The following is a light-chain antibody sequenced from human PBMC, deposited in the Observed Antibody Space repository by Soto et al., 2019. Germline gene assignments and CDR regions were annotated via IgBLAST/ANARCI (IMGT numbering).Light chain of an antibody. CDR3: CSDAPSDTLV. V-gene: IGLV2-23*01. J-gene: IGLJ2*01. Sequence: QSALTQPASVSGSPGQSITISCTGTSSDVGSYDLVSWYQQHPGKAPKLMIYKGRQRPSGVSNRFSGSKSGNTASLTISGLQAEDEADYYCCSDAPSDTLVFGGGTKLTVL. CDR2: KGR. CDR1: SSDVGSYDL.